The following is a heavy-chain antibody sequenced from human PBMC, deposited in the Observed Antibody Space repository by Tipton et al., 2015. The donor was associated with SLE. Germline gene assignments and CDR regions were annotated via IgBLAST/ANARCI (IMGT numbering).Heavy chain of an antibody. Sequence: TLSLTCTVSGGSISSYYWGWIRQPPGKGLEWIGSIYYSGSTYYNPSLKSRVTISVDTSKNQFSLKLSSVTAADTAVYYCARGISRYSGSYEEAFDIWGQGTMVTVSS. CDR2: IYYSGST. CDR1: GGSISSYY. CDR3: ARGISRYSGSYEEAFDI. V-gene: IGHV4-39*01. D-gene: IGHD1-26*01. J-gene: IGHJ3*02.